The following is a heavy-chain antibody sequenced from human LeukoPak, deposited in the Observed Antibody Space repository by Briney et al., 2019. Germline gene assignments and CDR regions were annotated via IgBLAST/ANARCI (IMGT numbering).Heavy chain of an antibody. CDR3: AKGPKIVAKYYFDY. V-gene: IGHV3-23*01. D-gene: IGHD5-12*01. J-gene: IGHJ4*02. CDR1: GFAFGSEA. Sequence: PGGSLRLSCGVSGFAFGSEAMNWVRQSPARGLEWVASISPGGGTTYHADSVKGRFTISRDNSKNTLYLQMNSLRAEDTAVYYCAKGPKIVAKYYFDYWGQGTLVTVSS. CDR2: ISPGGGTT.